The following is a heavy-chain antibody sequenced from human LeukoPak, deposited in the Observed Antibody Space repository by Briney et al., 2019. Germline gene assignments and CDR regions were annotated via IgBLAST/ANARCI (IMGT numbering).Heavy chain of an antibody. D-gene: IGHD3-10*01. V-gene: IGHV3-48*01. CDR1: GFTFSSHN. Sequence: GGSLRLSCAVSGFTFSSHNMNWVRQAPGKGLEWVSYISSGSRIIDYADPVKGRFTISRDNAKNSLYLQMNSLRAEDTAMYYCARAYYYGSGTYGNDYWGQGILVIVSS. CDR2: ISSGSRII. J-gene: IGHJ4*02. CDR3: ARAYYYGSGTYGNDY.